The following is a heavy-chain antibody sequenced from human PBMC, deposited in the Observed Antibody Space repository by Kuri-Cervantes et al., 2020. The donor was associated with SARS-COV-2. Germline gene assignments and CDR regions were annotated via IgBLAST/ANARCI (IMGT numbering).Heavy chain of an antibody. CDR2: IRSKANSYAT. CDR1: GFTFSGSA. D-gene: IGHD4-17*01. J-gene: IGHJ6*02. V-gene: IGHV3-73*01. CDR3: SRSTVTSPLYGMDV. Sequence: GGSLRLSCAASGFTFSGSAMHWVRQASGKGLEWVGRIRSKANSYATAYAASVKGRFTISRDDSKNTAYLQMSSLKTEDTAVYYCSRSTVTSPLYGMDVWGQGTTVTVSS.